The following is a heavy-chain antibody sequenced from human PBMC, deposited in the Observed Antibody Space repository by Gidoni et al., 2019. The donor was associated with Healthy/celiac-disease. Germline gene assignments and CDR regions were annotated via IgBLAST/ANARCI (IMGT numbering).Heavy chain of an antibody. CDR1: GFTFDDYT. D-gene: IGHD1-1*01. CDR3: AKGGTSTFDY. V-gene: IGHV3-43*01. CDR2: ISWDGGST. Sequence: EVQLVESGGVVVQPGGSLRLSCAASGFTFDDYTMHWVRQAPGKGLEWVSLISWDGGSTYYADSVKGRFTISRDNSKNSLYLQMNSLRTEDTALYYCAKGGTSTFDYWGQGTLVTVSS. J-gene: IGHJ4*02.